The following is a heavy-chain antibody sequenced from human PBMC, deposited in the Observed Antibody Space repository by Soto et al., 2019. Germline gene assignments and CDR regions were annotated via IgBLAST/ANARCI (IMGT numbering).Heavy chain of an antibody. CDR2: IFPGDSDT. J-gene: IGHJ4*02. D-gene: IGHD5-18*01. Sequence: LKISCKGSGYNFISYWIGWVRQMPGKGLEWMGVIFPGDSDTRYSPSFQGQVTISADRSISVAYLQWSSLKASDTAMYYCARGGYNYATYYFDYWGQGTLVTVSS. CDR3: ARGGYNYATYYFDY. CDR1: GYNFISYW. V-gene: IGHV5-51*01.